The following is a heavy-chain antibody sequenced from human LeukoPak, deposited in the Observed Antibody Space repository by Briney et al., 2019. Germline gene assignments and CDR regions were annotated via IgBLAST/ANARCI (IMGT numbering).Heavy chain of an antibody. V-gene: IGHV4-39*01. CDR2: IYYSGST. J-gene: IGHJ4*02. CDR3: ARQEIAEAGTVYFDY. CDR1: GGSISSSSYY. Sequence: SETLSLTCTVSGGSISSSSYYWGWIRQPPGKRLEWIGSIYYSGSTYYNPSLKSRFTTSVRTPKNQFSLKLSSVTAADTAVYYCARQEIAEAGTVYFDYWGQGTLVTVSS. D-gene: IGHD6-13*01.